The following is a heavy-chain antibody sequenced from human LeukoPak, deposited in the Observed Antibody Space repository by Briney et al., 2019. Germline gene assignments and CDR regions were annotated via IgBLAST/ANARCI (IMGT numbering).Heavy chain of an antibody. J-gene: IGHJ6*03. V-gene: IGHV3-74*01. Sequence: QSARCLSPSCAPSGINFSDDWMHWVRQAPRKGLVWISRINSDGGNTNYADSVNSRFTISRDNGENTLYLQMNSLRAEDTAVYYCVRVMYYDFWSGRSKPSSHFYYYMDVWGKGTTVTVSS. D-gene: IGHD3-3*01. CDR1: GINFSDDW. CDR3: VRVMYYDFWSGRSKPSSHFYYYMDV. CDR2: INSDGGNT.